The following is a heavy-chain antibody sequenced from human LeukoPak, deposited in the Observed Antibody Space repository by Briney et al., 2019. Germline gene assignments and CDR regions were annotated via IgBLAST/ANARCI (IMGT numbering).Heavy chain of an antibody. J-gene: IGHJ4*02. D-gene: IGHD3-10*01. Sequence: GGSLRLSCAASGFTFSSYGMHWVRQAPGKGLEWVSSISSSSSSIYYADSVKGRFTISRDNAKNSLYLQMNSLRAEDTAVYYCASAIGFDYWGQGTLVTVSS. V-gene: IGHV3-21*04. CDR1: GFTFSSYG. CDR2: ISSSSSSI. CDR3: ASAIGFDY.